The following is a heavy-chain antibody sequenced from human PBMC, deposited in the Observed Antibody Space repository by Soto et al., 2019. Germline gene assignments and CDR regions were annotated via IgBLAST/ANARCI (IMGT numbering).Heavy chain of an antibody. D-gene: IGHD3-16*02. J-gene: IGHJ5*02. CDR1: GGSIISYY. V-gene: IGHV4-59*08. CDR3: ARLQFIYWFDP. CDR2: IYYSGST. Sequence: SETLSLTCTVSGGSIISYYWSWIRQPPGKGLEWIGYIYYSGSTNYNPSLKSRVTISVDTSKNQFSLKLSSVTAADTAVYYCARLQFIYWFDPWGQGTLVTVSS.